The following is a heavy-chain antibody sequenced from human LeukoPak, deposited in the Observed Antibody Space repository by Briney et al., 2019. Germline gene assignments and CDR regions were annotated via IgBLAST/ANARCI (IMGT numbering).Heavy chain of an antibody. J-gene: IGHJ4*02. D-gene: IGHD3-10*01. CDR3: ARGGAWEVRVVIIRRSLNRYYFDY. Sequence: PSETLSLTCAVYGGSFSGYYWSWIRQPPGKGLEWIGEINHSGSTNYNPSLKSRVTISVDTSKNQFSLKLSSVTAADTAVYYCARGGAWEVRVVIIRRSLNRYYFDYWGQGTLVTVSS. CDR2: INHSGST. V-gene: IGHV4-34*01. CDR1: GGSFSGYY.